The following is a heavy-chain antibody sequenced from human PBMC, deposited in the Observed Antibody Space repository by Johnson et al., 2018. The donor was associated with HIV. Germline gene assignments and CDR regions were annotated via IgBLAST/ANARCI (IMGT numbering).Heavy chain of an antibody. CDR1: GFTFDDYG. Sequence: VQLVESGGSVVRPGGSLRLSCAASGFTFDDYGMSWVRQAPGKGLEWVSAISGSGTSTYYADSVKGRFAISRDNSKNTLYLQMNSLRAEDTAVYYCANWPAWGQGTMVTVSS. J-gene: IGHJ3*01. V-gene: IGHV3-23*04. CDR2: ISGSGTST. CDR3: ANWPA.